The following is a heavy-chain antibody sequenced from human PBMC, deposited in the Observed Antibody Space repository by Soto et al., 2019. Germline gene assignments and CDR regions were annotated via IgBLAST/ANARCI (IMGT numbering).Heavy chain of an antibody. Sequence: QVQLQQWGAGLLKPSETLSLTCAVYGGSFSGYYWSWIRQPPGKGLEWIGENNHSGSTNYNPSLKSRVTISVDTSKNQFSLKLSSVTAADTAVYYCARTALLGFGKLLGYYYYDGMDVWGQGTTVTVSS. CDR1: GGSFSGYY. CDR2: NNHSGST. D-gene: IGHD3-10*01. CDR3: ARTALLGFGKLLGYYYYDGMDV. J-gene: IGHJ6*02. V-gene: IGHV4-34*01.